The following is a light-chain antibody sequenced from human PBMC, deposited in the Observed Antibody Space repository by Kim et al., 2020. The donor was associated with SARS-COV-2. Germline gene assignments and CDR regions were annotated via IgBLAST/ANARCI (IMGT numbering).Light chain of an antibody. J-gene: IGKJ4*01. CDR3: QQRSSWPQA. CDR2: GVS. V-gene: IGKV3-11*01. CDR1: QNVNSY. Sequence: WSQGKRATLSCRTSQNVNSYLAWYQQKAGQAPRLLIHGVSGRATDIPARFSGSGSGTDFTLTISSLEPEDFAVYFCQQRSSWPQAFGGGTKVDIK.